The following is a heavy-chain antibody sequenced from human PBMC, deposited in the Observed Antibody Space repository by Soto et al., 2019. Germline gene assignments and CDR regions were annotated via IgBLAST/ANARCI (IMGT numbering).Heavy chain of an antibody. Sequence: GGSLRLSCAASGFTFISDWMSWVLQAPGKGLEWVANIKQDGSEKYYVDSVKGRFTISRDNAKNSLYLQMNSLRAEDTAVYYCARDGKDILTGYYFGRWGQGTLVTVSS. CDR1: GFTFISDW. D-gene: IGHD3-9*01. J-gene: IGHJ4*02. V-gene: IGHV3-7*01. CDR2: IKQDGSEK. CDR3: ARDGKDILTGYYFGR.